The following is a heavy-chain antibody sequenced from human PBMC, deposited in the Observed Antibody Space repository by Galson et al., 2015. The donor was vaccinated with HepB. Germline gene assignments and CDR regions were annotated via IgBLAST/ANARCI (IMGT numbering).Heavy chain of an antibody. D-gene: IGHD3-22*01. CDR3: AREYDSSDYLPVSYYGMDV. CDR2: INSDGSST. Sequence: SLRLSCAASGFTVSFNYMSWVRQAPGKGLVWVSRINSDGSSTRYAGSVRGRFTISRDNAKNTLYLQMNSLRAEDTAVYYCAREYDSSDYLPVSYYGMDVWGQGTTVTVSS. V-gene: IGHV3-74*01. CDR1: GFTVSFNY. J-gene: IGHJ6*02.